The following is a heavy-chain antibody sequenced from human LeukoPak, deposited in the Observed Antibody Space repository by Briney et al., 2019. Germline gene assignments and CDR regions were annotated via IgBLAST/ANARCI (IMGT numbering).Heavy chain of an antibody. V-gene: IGHV3-21*01. CDR1: GFIFSTYN. D-gene: IGHD5-18*01. CDR3: ARDRRLQLWSPAGFDY. CDR2: ITSSSTYI. Sequence: TGGSLRLSCAASGFIFSTYNMNWVRQAPGKGLEWVSSITSSSTYIFYADSVKGRFTISRDNANNALYLQMNSLRAEDTAVYYCARDRRLQLWSPAGFDYWGQGTLVTASS. J-gene: IGHJ4*02.